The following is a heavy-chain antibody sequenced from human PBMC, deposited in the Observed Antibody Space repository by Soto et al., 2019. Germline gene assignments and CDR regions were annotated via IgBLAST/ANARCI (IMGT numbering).Heavy chain of an antibody. CDR2: IYYSGST. CDR1: GGSISSYY. Sequence: SETLSLTCTVSGGSISSYYWSWIRQPPGKGLEWIGYIYYSGSTNYNPSLKSRVTISVDTSKNQFSLKLSSVTAADTAVYYCARGSYYDFWSVPRYYYYMDVRGKGTSVTVSS. D-gene: IGHD3-3*01. CDR3: ARGSYYDFWSVPRYYYYMDV. J-gene: IGHJ6*03. V-gene: IGHV4-59*01.